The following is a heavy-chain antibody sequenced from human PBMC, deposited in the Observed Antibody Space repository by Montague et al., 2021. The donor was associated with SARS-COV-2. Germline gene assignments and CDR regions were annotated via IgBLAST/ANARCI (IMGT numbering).Heavy chain of an antibody. V-gene: IGHV4-39*01. Sequence: SETLSLTCTVSGDSLHRSAYYWLWFRRTPGKGLDWVASVNYGTTNYNRSLKSGVIISVDTSTNQFSLELYSVTAAGTAVYFCARLGDRSIIPPVHWGQGTWVTVSS. D-gene: IGHD3-16*01. CDR2: VNYGTT. CDR3: ARLGDRSIIPPVH. J-gene: IGHJ4*02. CDR1: GDSLHRSAYY.